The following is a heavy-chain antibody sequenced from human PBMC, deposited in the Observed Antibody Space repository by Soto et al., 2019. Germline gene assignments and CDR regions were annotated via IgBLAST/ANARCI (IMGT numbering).Heavy chain of an antibody. CDR3: ARGRYCLTGRGFPNWFDY. V-gene: IGHV4-30-4*01. CDR2: INKSTTS. D-gene: IGHD2-15*01. J-gene: IGHJ5*01. Sequence: PSETLSLTCSVSGDSISAFYCFWAWIRQAPGQALVCIVYINKSTTSYYNPSFESRVAISLDTSKSQFSLTVTSVTAADTALYFCARGRYCLTGRGFPNWFDYWGQGTLVTVSS. CDR1: GDSISAFYCF.